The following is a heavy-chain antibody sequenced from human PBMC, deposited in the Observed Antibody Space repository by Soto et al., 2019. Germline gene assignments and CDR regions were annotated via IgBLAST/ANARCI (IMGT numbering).Heavy chain of an antibody. CDR3: ARHTSIAARPFDS. CDR1: GGSISSYY. Sequence: SETLSLTCSVSGGSISSYYWSWIRQPPGKGLEWIGYVYYSGTTNYNPSLKSRVTIPVDTSGNQFSLKLSSVTAADTAVYYCARHTSIAARPFDSWGQGTLVTVSS. D-gene: IGHD6-6*01. J-gene: IGHJ4*02. CDR2: VYYSGTT. V-gene: IGHV4-59*08.